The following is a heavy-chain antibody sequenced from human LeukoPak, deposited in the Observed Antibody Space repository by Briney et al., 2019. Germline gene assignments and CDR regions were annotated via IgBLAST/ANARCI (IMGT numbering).Heavy chain of an antibody. CDR3: ARVGSGSYYQDAFDI. Sequence: PSETLSLTCTVSGGSISSGDYYWSWIRQPPGKGLEWSGYIYYRGSTYYNPSLKSRITISVDTSKSQFSLRLSSVTAADAAVYYCARVGSGSYYQDAFDIWGQGTMVTDSS. V-gene: IGHV4-30-4*08. CDR1: GGSISSGDYY. D-gene: IGHD1-26*01. CDR2: IYYRGST. J-gene: IGHJ3*02.